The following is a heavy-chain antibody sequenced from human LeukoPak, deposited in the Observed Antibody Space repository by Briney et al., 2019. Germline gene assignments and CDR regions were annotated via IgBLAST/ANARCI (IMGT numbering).Heavy chain of an antibody. V-gene: IGHV4-39*01. CDR3: ARRDGSGSNHLN. J-gene: IGHJ4*02. D-gene: IGHD3-10*01. CDR1: GGSISSSSYY. CDR2: IYYSGST. Sequence: SETLSLTCTVSGGSISSSSYYWGWIRQPPGKGLEWIGSIYYSGSTYYNPSLKSRVTISVDTSKNHFSLKLSSVTAADTAVYYCARRDGSGSNHLNWGQGTLVIVSS.